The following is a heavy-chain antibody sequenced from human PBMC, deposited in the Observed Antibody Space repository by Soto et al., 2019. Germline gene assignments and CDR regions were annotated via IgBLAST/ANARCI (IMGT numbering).Heavy chain of an antibody. J-gene: IGHJ4*02. CDR2: INPSGGST. CDR1: GYTFTSYY. CDR3: ARAMVLRFLEWSRDY. Sequence: ASVKVSCKASGYTFTSYYMHWVRQAPGQGLEWMGIINPSGGSTSYAQKFQGRVTMTRDTSTSTVYMELSSLRSEDTAVYYCARAMVLRFLEWSRDYWGQGTLVTVSS. D-gene: IGHD3-3*01. V-gene: IGHV1-46*03.